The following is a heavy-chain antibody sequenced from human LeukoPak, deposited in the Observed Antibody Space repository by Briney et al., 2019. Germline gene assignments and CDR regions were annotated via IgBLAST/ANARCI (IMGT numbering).Heavy chain of an antibody. J-gene: IGHJ3*02. V-gene: IGHV1-8*01. CDR2: MNANSGNA. Sequence: ASVKVSCKASGYTFNSDINWVRQATGQGLEWMGWMNANSGNADYSQKFQGRVTMTRDTSISTAYMELSSLRSEDTAVYYCATHYYSIPIWGQGTMVTVSS. D-gene: IGHD3-10*01. CDR1: GYTFNSD. CDR3: ATHYYSIPI.